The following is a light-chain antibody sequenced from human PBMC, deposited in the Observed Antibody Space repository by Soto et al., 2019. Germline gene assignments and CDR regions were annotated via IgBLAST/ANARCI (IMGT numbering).Light chain of an antibody. CDR3: SSYSTNYFYL. J-gene: IGLJ1*01. V-gene: IGLV2-14*01. Sequence: YSLTHPAPVSGYPGHSLTISCTGTTSDIGFYDYVSWYQQYPGKAPKLLIYGVTIRPSGISNRFSGSNSGSTASLTISGLRDEDEADYYCSSYSTNYFYLFGSGTKVTVL. CDR1: TSDIGFYDY. CDR2: GVT.